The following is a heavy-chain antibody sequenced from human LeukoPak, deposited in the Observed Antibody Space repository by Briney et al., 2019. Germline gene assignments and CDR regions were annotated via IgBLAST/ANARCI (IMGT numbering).Heavy chain of an antibody. CDR1: GYTFTSYD. CDR3: ARGLYDILTGYADY. D-gene: IGHD3-9*01. J-gene: IGHJ4*02. V-gene: IGHV1-8*01. CDR2: MNPNSGNT. Sequence: ASVKVSCKASGYTFTSYDINWVRQATGQGLEWMGWMNPNSGNTGYAQKFQGRVTMTRNTSISTAYMELSSLRSEDMAVYYCARGLYDILTGYADYWGREPWSPSPQ.